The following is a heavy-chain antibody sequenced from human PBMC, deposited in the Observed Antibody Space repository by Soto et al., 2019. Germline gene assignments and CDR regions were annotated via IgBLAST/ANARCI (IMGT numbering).Heavy chain of an antibody. V-gene: IGHV4-39*01. D-gene: IGHD2-15*01. CDR3: ARHKSGSDWLDP. CDR1: GGSISDISYC. J-gene: IGHJ5*02. Sequence: SETLSLTCTVSGGSISDISYCWGWIRQPPGKGLQWIGCMFYSGATYYNPSLKNRVTLSVDTSNNEFSLKLVSVTAPDTAVYYCARHKSGSDWLDPWAQGTLVTVSS. CDR2: MFYSGAT.